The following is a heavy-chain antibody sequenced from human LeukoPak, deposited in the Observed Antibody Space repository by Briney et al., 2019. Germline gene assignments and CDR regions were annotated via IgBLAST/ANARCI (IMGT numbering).Heavy chain of an antibody. CDR3: ARLTNGYSGYDSFFWFDP. D-gene: IGHD5-12*01. CDR1: GYSFSICD. J-gene: IGHJ5*02. V-gene: IGHV1-8*01. CDR2: MNPNSGNT. Sequence: ASVKVSCKASGYSFSICDINWVRQAAGQGLEWMGWMNPNSGNTGYAQKFQGRVTMTRDTSISTAHMELSSLRSEDTAVYYCARLTNGYSGYDSFFWFDPWGQGTLVTVSS.